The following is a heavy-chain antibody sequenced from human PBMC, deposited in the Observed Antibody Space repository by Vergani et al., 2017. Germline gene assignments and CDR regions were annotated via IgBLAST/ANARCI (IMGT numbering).Heavy chain of an antibody. Sequence: QVQLVESGGGVVQPGGSLRLSCAASGFTFSSYGMHWVRQAPGKGLEWVAVISYDGSNKYYADSVKGRFTISRDNSKNTLYLQMNSLRAEDTAVYYCAKELDNVVAADYWGQGTLVTVSS. J-gene: IGHJ4*02. CDR1: GFTFSSYG. V-gene: IGHV3-30*18. CDR2: ISYDGSNK. CDR3: AKELDNVVAADY. D-gene: IGHD2-15*01.